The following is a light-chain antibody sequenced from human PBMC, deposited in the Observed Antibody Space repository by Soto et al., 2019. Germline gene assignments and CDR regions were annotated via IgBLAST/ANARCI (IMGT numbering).Light chain of an antibody. V-gene: IGKV1-39*01. CDR1: QSISTY. CDR2: TTS. J-gene: IGKJ1*01. Sequence: DIQLTQSPSSLSASVGEGVTITCRASQSISTYVNWYQQKPGKAPTLLIYTTSNLESGVPSRFSGSGSGTDFTLTISSLQPEDFATYFCQQSYSRPRTFGRGTKVDIK. CDR3: QQSYSRPRT.